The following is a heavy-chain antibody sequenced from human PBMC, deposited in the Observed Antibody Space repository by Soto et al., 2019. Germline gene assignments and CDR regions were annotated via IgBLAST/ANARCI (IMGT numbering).Heavy chain of an antibody. CDR3: ATSYGDYGDNYLDY. Sequence: PSETMSLTSTVAGGSLSSGGYCWSWIRQHPGKGLEWIGYIYYSGSTYYDPSLKSRVTISVDTSKNQFSLKLSSVTAADTAVYYCATSYGDYGDNYLDYWGQGTLVTVSS. CDR1: GGSLSSGGYC. CDR2: IYYSGST. V-gene: IGHV4-31*03. D-gene: IGHD4-17*01. J-gene: IGHJ4*02.